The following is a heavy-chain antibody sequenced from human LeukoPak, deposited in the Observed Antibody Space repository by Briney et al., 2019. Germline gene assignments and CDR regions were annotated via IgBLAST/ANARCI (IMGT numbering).Heavy chain of an antibody. D-gene: IGHD2-15*01. J-gene: IGHJ6*02. CDR3: ARESRYCSGGSCYSYYYYGMDV. Sequence: GGSLRLSCAASGFTFSDYYMSWIRQAPGKGLEWVSYISSSGSTIYYADSVKGRFTISRDNAKNSLYLQMNSLRAEDTAVYYCARESRYCSGGSCYSYYYYGMDVWGQGTTVTVSS. CDR2: ISSSGSTI. V-gene: IGHV3-11*01. CDR1: GFTFSDYY.